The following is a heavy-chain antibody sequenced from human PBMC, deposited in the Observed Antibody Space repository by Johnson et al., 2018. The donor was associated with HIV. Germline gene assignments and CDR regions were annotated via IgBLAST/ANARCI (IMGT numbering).Heavy chain of an antibody. CDR1: GFTFSSYG. V-gene: IGHV3-30*18. CDR2: ISYDGSNK. CDR3: AKVYSSSVPAPGI. Sequence: QVQLVESGGGVVQPGRSLRLSCAASGFTFSSYGMHWVRQAPGKGLEWVAVISYDGSNKYYADSVKGRFTISRDNSNNTLYLQMNSLRAEDTAVYYCAKVYSSSVPAPGIWGQGTMVTVSS. J-gene: IGHJ3*02. D-gene: IGHD6-6*01.